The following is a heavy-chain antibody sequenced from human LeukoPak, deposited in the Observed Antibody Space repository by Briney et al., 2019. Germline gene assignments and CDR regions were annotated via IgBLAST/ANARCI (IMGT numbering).Heavy chain of an antibody. CDR2: IIPIFGTA. J-gene: IGHJ4*02. CDR1: GGTFSSYA. V-gene: IGHV1-69*05. Sequence: SVKVSCKASGGTFSSYAISWVRQAPGQGLEWMGGIIPIFGTANYAQKFQGRVTITTDESTSTAYMELSSLRSEDTAVYYCASRGQSKEDTDYYFDYWGQGTLVTVSS. CDR3: ASRGQSKEDTDYYFDY. D-gene: IGHD3-16*01.